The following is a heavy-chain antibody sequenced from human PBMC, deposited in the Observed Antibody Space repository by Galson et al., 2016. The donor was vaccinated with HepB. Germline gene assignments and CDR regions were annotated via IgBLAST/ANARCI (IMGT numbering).Heavy chain of an antibody. CDR1: GFTFSTYG. J-gene: IGHJ4*02. V-gene: IGHV3-30*18. CDR2: ISYDGSNK. D-gene: IGHD5-18*01. CDR3: AKDHGCSYGYLAY. Sequence: SLRLSCAASGFTFSTYGMHWVRQAPGKGLDWVAVISYDGSNKYYADSVKGRFTISRDNSKNTLYLQMNSLRAEDTAVYYWAKDHGCSYGYLAYWGQGTLVTVSS.